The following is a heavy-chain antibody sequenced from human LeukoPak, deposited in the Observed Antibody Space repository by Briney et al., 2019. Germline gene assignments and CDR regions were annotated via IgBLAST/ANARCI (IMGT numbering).Heavy chain of an antibody. CDR3: ARRSYNSPFRY. CDR1: GGSFSGYY. D-gene: IGHD5-24*01. V-gene: IGHV4-34*01. Sequence: SETLSLTCAVYGGSFSGYYWSWIRQPPGKGLEWMGEINHSGSTNYNPSLKSRVTISVDTSKNHFSLNLRSVTAADTAAYYCARRSYNSPFRYWGQGTPVTVSS. J-gene: IGHJ4*02. CDR2: INHSGST.